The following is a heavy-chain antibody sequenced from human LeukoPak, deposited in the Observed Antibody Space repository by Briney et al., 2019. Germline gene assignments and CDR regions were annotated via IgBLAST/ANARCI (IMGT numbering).Heavy chain of an antibody. CDR1: GFTLSSYG. J-gene: IGHJ4*02. CDR2: IWYDGSNK. V-gene: IGHV3-30*02. CDR3: ASSSSGWYKDYFDY. Sequence: GGSLRLSCAASGFTLSSYGMHWVRQAPGKGLEWVAVIWYDGSNKYYADSVKGRFTISRDNSKNTLYLQMNSLRAEDTAVYYCASSSSGWYKDYFDYWGQGTLVTVSS. D-gene: IGHD6-19*01.